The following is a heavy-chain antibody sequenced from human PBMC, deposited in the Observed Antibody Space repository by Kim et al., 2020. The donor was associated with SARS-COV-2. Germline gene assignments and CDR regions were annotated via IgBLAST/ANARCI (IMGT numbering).Heavy chain of an antibody. Sequence: SETLSLTCAVYGGSFSGYYWGWIRQPPGKGLEWIGEINHSGSTNYNPSLKSRVTISVDTSKNQFSLKLSYVTAADTAVYYCARFPMIEDYWGQGTLVTVS. CDR3: ARFPMIEDY. J-gene: IGHJ4*02. CDR1: GGSFSGYY. D-gene: IGHD3-22*01. V-gene: IGHV4-34*01. CDR2: INHSGST.